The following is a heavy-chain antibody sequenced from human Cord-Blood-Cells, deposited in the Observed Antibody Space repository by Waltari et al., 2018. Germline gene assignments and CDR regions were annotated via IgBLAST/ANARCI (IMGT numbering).Heavy chain of an antibody. CDR2: INHSGST. CDR1: GGSFSGYY. D-gene: IGHD7-27*01. Sequence: QVQLQQWGAGMLKPSETLSLTCAVYGGSFSGYYWSWIRQPPGKGLEWIGEINHSGSTNYNPSLKSRVTISVDTSKNQFSLKLSPVTAADTAVYYCARRTGDRASWYFDLWGRGTLVTVSS. J-gene: IGHJ2*01. V-gene: IGHV4-34*01. CDR3: ARRTGDRASWYFDL.